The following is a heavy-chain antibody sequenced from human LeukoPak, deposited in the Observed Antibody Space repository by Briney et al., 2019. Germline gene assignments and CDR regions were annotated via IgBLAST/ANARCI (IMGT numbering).Heavy chain of an antibody. CDR3: AREPDTAMVGGAFDI. V-gene: IGHV4-30-2*01. CDR1: GGSISSGGYY. J-gene: IGHJ3*02. CDR2: IYHCGST. Sequence: PSQTLSLTCAVSGGSISSGGYYWSWIRQPPGKGLEWIGYIYHCGSTYYNPSLKSRVTISVDRSKNQFSLKLSSVTAADTAVYYCAREPDTAMVGGAFDIWGQGTMVTVSS. D-gene: IGHD5-18*01.